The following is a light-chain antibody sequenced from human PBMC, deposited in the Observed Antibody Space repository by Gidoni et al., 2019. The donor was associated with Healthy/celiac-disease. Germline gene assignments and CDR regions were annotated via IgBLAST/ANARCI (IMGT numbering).Light chain of an antibody. CDR1: KLGDKY. CDR3: QAWDSSIVV. V-gene: IGLV3-1*01. J-gene: IGLJ2*01. Sequence: YELTQSPSVSVSPGQTASITCSGDKLGDKYACWYQQKPGQSPVLVIYQDSKRPSGIPERFSGSNSGNTATLTISGTQAMDEADYYCQAWDSSIVVFGGGTKLTVL. CDR2: QDS.